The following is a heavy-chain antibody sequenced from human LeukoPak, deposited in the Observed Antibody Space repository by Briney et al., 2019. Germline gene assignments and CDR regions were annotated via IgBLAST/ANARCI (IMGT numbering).Heavy chain of an antibody. V-gene: IGHV3-23*01. J-gene: IGHJ4*02. Sequence: GSLRLSCAASGFNFYNYGLRLVRQASGVGLEWVSTISGSGDATYYADSVKGRFTISRDNSKNTLFLQMNSLTAEDTAVYYCAKAGPYYSDSWGQGTLVTVSS. CDR3: AKAGPYYSDS. CDR1: GFNFYNYG. CDR2: ISGSGDAT.